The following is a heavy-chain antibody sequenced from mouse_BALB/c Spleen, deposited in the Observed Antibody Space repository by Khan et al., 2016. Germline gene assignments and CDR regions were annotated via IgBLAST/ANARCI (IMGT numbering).Heavy chain of an antibody. CDR1: GFIFSSYT. CDR3: TNIYDDYYEFAY. J-gene: IGHJ3*01. V-gene: IGHV5-6-4*01. Sequence: EVELVESGGDLVRPGGSLKLSCAASGFIFSSYTMSWVRQTPEQSLEWVATISSGGTYTYYPDRVQGRSTISRDTAKKTLHLQLSSLKSEDTATXCCTNIYDDYYEFAYWGQGTMVTVSA. CDR2: ISSGGTYT. D-gene: IGHD2-3*01.